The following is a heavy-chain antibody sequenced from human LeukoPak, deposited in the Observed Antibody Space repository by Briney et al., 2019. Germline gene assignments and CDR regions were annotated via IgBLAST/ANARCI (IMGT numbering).Heavy chain of an antibody. J-gene: IGHJ6*02. CDR3: ARLPADKNYYYYGMDV. CDR2: ISAYNGNT. CDR1: GYTFTSYG. Sequence: ALVKVSCKASGYTFTSYGISWVRQAPGQGLEWMGWISAYNGNTNYAQKLQGRVTMTTDTSTSTAYMEVRSLRSDDTAVYYCARLPADKNYYYYGMDVWGQGTTVTVSS. V-gene: IGHV1-18*01. D-gene: IGHD2-2*01.